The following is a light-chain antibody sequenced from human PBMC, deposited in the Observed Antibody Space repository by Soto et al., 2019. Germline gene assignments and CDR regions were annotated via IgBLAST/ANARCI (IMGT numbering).Light chain of an antibody. V-gene: IGLV1-40*01. Sequence: QSVLTQPPSVSGAPGQRVTISCTGSSSNIGAGYDVHWYQQLPGTAPKLLIYGNSNRPSGVPDRFSGSKSGTSASLAITGLQAKDEADYYCQSYDSSLSALFGTGTKLTVL. CDR1: SSNIGAGYD. CDR3: QSYDSSLSAL. J-gene: IGLJ1*01. CDR2: GNS.